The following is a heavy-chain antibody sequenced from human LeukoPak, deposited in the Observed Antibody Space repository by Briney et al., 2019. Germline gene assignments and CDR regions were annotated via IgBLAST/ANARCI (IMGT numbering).Heavy chain of an antibody. Sequence: ASVKVSCKASGGTFSSYAISWVRQAPGQGLEWMGGIIPIFGTANYAQKFQGRVTITTDESTSTAYMELSSLRSEDTAVYYCARDAGSQGVARPVGFDWFDPWGQGTLVTVSS. J-gene: IGHJ5*02. CDR2: IIPIFGTA. CDR1: GGTFSSYA. V-gene: IGHV1-69*05. D-gene: IGHD6-6*01. CDR3: ARDAGSQGVARPVGFDWFDP.